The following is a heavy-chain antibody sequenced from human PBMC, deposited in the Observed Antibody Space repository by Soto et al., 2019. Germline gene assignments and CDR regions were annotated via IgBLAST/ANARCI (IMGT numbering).Heavy chain of an antibody. CDR1: GGSISSGDYY. V-gene: IGHV4-30-4*01. J-gene: IGHJ4*02. Sequence: SSETLSLTCTVSGGSISSGDYYWSWIRQPPGKGLEWIGYIYYSGSTYYNPSLKSRVTISVDTSKNQFSLKLSSVTAADTAVYYCARVIRQRLVRVPSYYFDYWGQGTLVTVSS. CDR3: ARVIRQRLVRVPSYYFDY. CDR2: IYYSGST. D-gene: IGHD6-13*01.